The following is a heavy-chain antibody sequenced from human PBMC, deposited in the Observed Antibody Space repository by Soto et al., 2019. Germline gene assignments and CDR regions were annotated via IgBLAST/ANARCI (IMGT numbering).Heavy chain of an antibody. CDR2: IWYDGSNK. CDR3: ARGNYNYCYGMDV. Sequence: QMQLVESGGGVVQPGRSLRLSCAASGFTFSTYGMHWVRRAPDRGLEWVAVIWYDGSNKYYADSVKGRFTISRDNSKNTLYLQMNSLRAEDTAEYYCARGNYNYCYGMDVWGQGTTVTVSS. J-gene: IGHJ6*02. V-gene: IGHV3-33*01. CDR1: GFTFSTYG.